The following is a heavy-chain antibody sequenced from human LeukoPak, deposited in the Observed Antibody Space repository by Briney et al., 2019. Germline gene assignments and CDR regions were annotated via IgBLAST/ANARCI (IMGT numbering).Heavy chain of an antibody. CDR3: ARIVVAGTVDY. Sequence: SETLSLTCAVSSDSISSYYWSWIRQPPGKGLEWIGFIHYSGYTNYNPSLKSRVTISLDTSKNHFSLKLSSVTAADTAVYYCARIVVAGTVDYWGQGTLVTVSS. J-gene: IGHJ4*02. D-gene: IGHD6-19*01. CDR1: SDSISSYY. CDR2: IHYSGYT. V-gene: IGHV4-59*01.